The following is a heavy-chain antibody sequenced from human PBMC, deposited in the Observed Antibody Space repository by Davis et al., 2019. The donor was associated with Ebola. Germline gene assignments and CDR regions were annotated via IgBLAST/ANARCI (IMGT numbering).Heavy chain of an antibody. CDR1: GFSFRSYW. V-gene: IGHV3-7*03. CDR2: IKPDGSFR. Sequence: GESLKISCAASGFSFRSYWMSWVRQAPGKGLEWVANIKPDGSFRDYLGAVRGRFTISRDNAKNSLDLQMNTLRAEDTAVYFCAKHGTPTAIGGQGTLVTVSS. CDR3: AKHGTPTAI. J-gene: IGHJ4*02. D-gene: IGHD2-2*01.